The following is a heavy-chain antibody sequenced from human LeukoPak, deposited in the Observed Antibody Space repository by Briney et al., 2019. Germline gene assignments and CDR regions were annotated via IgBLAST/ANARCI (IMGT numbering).Heavy chain of an antibody. D-gene: IGHD3-9*01. CDR2: IKQDGSEK. CDR1: GFTFSSYW. J-gene: IGHJ4*02. Sequence: GGSLRLSCAASGFTFSSYWMGWVRQAPGKGLEWVANIKQDGSEKYYVDSVKGRFTISRDNAKNSLYLQMNSLRAEDTAVYYCARLHYDILTGYYGVFDYWGQGTLVTVSS. V-gene: IGHV3-7*03. CDR3: ARLHYDILTGYYGVFDY.